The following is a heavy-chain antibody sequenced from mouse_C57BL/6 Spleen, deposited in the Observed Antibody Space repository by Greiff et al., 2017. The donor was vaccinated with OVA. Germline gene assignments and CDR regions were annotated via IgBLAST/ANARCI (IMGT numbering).Heavy chain of an antibody. CDR3: ARGHDYDTY. D-gene: IGHD2-4*01. Sequence: VQLQESGPELVKPGASVKISCKASGYAFSSSWMNWVKQRPGKGLEWIGRIYPGDGDTNYNGKFKGKATLTADKSSSTAYMQLSSLTSEDSAVYFCARGHDYDTYWGQGTTLTVSS. V-gene: IGHV1-82*01. J-gene: IGHJ2*01. CDR2: IYPGDGDT. CDR1: GYAFSSSW.